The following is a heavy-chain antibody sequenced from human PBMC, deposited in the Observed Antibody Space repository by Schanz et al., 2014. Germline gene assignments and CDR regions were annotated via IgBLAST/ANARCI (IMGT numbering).Heavy chain of an antibody. CDR3: ARDGDFDY. Sequence: VQLLESGGGLVRPGGSLRLSCATSGFTFSRFGMHWVRQAPGKGPEWVALVWSDGNTKYYVDSVKGRFTISRDNSKNTLFLQMSSLRAEDTAVYYCARDGDFDYWGQGTLVTVSS. CDR2: VWSDGNTK. V-gene: IGHV3-33*01. J-gene: IGHJ4*02. CDR1: GFTFSRFG.